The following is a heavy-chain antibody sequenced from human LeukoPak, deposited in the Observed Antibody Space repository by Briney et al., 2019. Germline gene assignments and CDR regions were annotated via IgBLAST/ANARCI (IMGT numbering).Heavy chain of an antibody. V-gene: IGHV3-21*01. Sequence: PGASLRLSCAASGFTISSYSMNSVRPPAGNGLEWVISITSGTTYIYYPYSVKGRFTSPRDNAKNSLYLQMNSLRAEDTAVYYCARHLLSSLGWFDPWGQGTLVTVSS. J-gene: IGHJ5*02. CDR3: ARHLLSSLGWFDP. CDR1: GFTISSYS. D-gene: IGHD3-16*01. CDR2: ITSGTTYI.